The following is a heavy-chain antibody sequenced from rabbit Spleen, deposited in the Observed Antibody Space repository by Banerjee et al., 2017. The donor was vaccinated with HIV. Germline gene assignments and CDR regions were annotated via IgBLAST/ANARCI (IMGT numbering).Heavy chain of an antibody. CDR2: IYAGSRRTT. J-gene: IGHJ4*01. CDR1: GFSLGSTYW. V-gene: IGHV1S45*01. D-gene: IGHD8-1*01. Sequence: QEQLVESGGDLVKPEGSLTLTCTASGFSLGSTYWISWVRQAPGKGLEWIACIYAGSRRTTSYASWAKGRFTISKASSTTVTLQMTSLTAADTATYFCARDGSSYYTFELWGPGTLVTVS. CDR3: ARDGSSYYTFEL.